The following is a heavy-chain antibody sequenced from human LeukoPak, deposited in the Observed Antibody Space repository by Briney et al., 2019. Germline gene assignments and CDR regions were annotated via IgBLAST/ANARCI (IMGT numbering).Heavy chain of an antibody. Sequence: GGSLRLSCAASGFTFTSYWMSWVRQAPGKGLEWVANIKQDGSEKYYVDSVKGRFTISRDNAKNSLYLQMNSLRAEDTAVYYCARVSKKQWLVGHYFDYWGQGTLVTVSS. CDR1: GFTFTSYW. CDR2: IKQDGSEK. D-gene: IGHD6-19*01. J-gene: IGHJ4*02. V-gene: IGHV3-7*01. CDR3: ARVSKKQWLVGHYFDY.